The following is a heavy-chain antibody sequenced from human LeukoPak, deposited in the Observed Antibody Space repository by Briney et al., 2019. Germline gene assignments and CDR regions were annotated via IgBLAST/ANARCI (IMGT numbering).Heavy chain of an antibody. CDR2: SRNRAKSYTT. V-gene: IGHV3-72*01. CDR1: GFTFSDHY. Sequence: GGSLRLSRAVPGFTFSDHYMDWGRQAPGKGLEWVGRSRNRAKSYTTDYAASVKGRFTISRDDSKSTLYLQMNSLETEDTAVYYCSRDATGDHWGQGTLVSVSS. J-gene: IGHJ4*02. CDR3: SRDATGDH.